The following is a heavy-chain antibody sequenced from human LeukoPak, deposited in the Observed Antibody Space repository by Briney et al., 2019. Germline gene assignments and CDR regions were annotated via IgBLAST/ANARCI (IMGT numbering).Heavy chain of an antibody. CDR2: IYCSGST. J-gene: IGHJ3*02. D-gene: IGHD6-19*01. CDR1: GGSISSYY. V-gene: IGHV4-59*01. Sequence: SETLSLTCTVSGGSISSYYWSWIRQPPGKGLEWIGYIYCSGSTNYNPSLKSRVTISVDTSKNQSSLKLSSVTAADTAVYYCARGELRYSSGWFLPPDIWGQGTMVTVSS. CDR3: ARGELRYSSGWFLPPDI.